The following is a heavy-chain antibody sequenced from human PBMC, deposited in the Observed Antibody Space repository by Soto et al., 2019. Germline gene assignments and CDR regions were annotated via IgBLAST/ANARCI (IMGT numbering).Heavy chain of an antibody. CDR3: AQGSDEYSSSSGVDF. V-gene: IGHV3-30*18. Sequence: GGSLRLSCAASGFTFSSYGMHWVRQAPGKGLEWVAVISYDGSNKYYADSVKGRFTISRDNSKNTLYLQMNSLRVEDTAVYYCAQGSDEYSSSSGVDFWGQGTLVTVSS. J-gene: IGHJ4*02. D-gene: IGHD6-6*01. CDR2: ISYDGSNK. CDR1: GFTFSSYG.